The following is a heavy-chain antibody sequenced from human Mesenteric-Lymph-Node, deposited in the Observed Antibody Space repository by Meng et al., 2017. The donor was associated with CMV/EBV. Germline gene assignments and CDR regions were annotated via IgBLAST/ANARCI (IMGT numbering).Heavy chain of an antibody. CDR1: GFSFICSP. D-gene: IGHD2-8*01. V-gene: IGHV3-64*01. CDR3: AREMTYCTNGVCYLDY. Sequence: SGFSFICSPMPWVRQAAGKALKYVSDISSNGGNTYYANSVKGRFTISRDNYKNTLYLQMDSLSAEDMAVYYCAREMTYCTNGVCYLDYWGQGTLVTVSS. CDR2: ISSNGGNT. J-gene: IGHJ4*02.